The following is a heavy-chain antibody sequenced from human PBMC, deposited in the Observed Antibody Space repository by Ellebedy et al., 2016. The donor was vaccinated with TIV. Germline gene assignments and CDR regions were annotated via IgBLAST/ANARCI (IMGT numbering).Heavy chain of an antibody. CDR3: AKDREGYSGYVGGAFDI. CDR1: GGSISSYY. V-gene: IGHV4-4*08. D-gene: IGHD5-12*01. Sequence: SETLSLTCTVSGGSISSYYWSWIRQPPGKGLEWIGYIYYSGSTNYNPSLKSRVTIFVDTSKNQFSLKLSSVTAADTAVYYCAKDREGYSGYVGGAFDIWGQGTMVTVSS. J-gene: IGHJ3*02. CDR2: IYYSGST.